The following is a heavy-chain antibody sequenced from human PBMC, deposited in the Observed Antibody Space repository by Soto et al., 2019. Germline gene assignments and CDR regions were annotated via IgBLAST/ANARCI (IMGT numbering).Heavy chain of an antibody. CDR1: GGSISSGGYY. D-gene: IGHD2-15*01. CDR3: ARTSCSGGSCYKIDY. J-gene: IGHJ4*02. V-gene: IGHV4-31*03. CDR2: IYYSGST. Sequence: QVQLQESGPGLVKPSQTLSLTCTVSGGSISSGGYYWSWIRQHPGKGMEWIGYIYYSGSTYYNPSLESRVTISVDTSKNQFFLKLSSVTAADTAVYYCARTSCSGGSCYKIDYWGQGTLVTVSS.